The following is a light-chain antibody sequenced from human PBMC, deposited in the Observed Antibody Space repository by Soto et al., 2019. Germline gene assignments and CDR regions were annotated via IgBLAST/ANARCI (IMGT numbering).Light chain of an antibody. CDR1: QSVSSSY. CDR2: GAS. J-gene: IGKJ1*01. Sequence: EIELTQSPGTLSLSPGERATLSCRASQSVSSSYLAWYQQQPGQAPRLLIYGASSRATGLPDRFSGSGSGTDFTLTISRLEPEDFAMYYCQQYGSSPWTFGQGTKVEIK. CDR3: QQYGSSPWT. V-gene: IGKV3-20*01.